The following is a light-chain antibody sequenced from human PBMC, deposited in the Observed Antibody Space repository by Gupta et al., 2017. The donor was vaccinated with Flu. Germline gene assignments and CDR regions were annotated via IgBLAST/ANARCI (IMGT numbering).Light chain of an antibody. CDR2: DDT. Sequence: GKTATITCGGANVGSEFVYWYQQKTGQAPVLVVYDDTDRPSRIPGRFSGSKSENTATLTIRGVEAGDEADSFCQGWDSNTAHVVFGGGT. CDR1: NVGSEF. J-gene: IGLJ2*01. CDR3: QGWDSNTAHVV. V-gene: IGLV3-21*03.